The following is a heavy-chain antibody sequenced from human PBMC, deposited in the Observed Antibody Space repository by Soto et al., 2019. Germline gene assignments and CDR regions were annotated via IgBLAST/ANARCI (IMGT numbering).Heavy chain of an antibody. D-gene: IGHD3-3*01. CDR3: ATFNYEPYFDY. V-gene: IGHV1-24*01. CDR1: GYTLTELS. J-gene: IGHJ4*02. CDR2: FDPEDGET. Sequence: XVKVCCKVSGYTLTELSMHWVRQAPGKGLEWMGGFDPEDGETIYAQKFQGRVTMTEDTSTDTAYMELRRLSSEDTAVYYCATFNYEPYFDYWGQGTLVTVSS.